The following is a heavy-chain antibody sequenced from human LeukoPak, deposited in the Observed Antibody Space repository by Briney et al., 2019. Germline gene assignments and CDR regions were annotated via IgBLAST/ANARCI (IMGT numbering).Heavy chain of an antibody. D-gene: IGHD5-12*01. Sequence: GGSLRLSCAASGFTFSTYAMSWVRQAPGKGLEWVSSISSSSSYIYYADSVKGRFTISRDNAKNSLYLQMNSLRAEDTAVYYCARDVVSGYARNAYDYWGQGTLVTVSS. CDR3: ARDVVSGYARNAYDY. CDR2: ISSSSSYI. V-gene: IGHV3-21*01. CDR1: GFTFSTYA. J-gene: IGHJ4*02.